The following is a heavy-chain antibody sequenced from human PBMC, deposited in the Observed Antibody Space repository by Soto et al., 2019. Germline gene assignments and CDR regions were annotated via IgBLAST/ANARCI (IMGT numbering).Heavy chain of an antibody. CDR3: ARGEGFLDY. D-gene: IGHD1-26*01. CDR2: NTPYNGNT. J-gene: IGHJ4*02. Sequence: QVQVVQSGAEVKKPGASVKVSCKASGYTFTNYGISWVRPAPGQGLEWMGWNTPYNGNTNYAQNLQGRVTMTTDTATSTAYMELRSLRSDDTAVYYCARGEGFLDYWGQGTLVAVSS. CDR1: GYTFTNYG. V-gene: IGHV1-18*01.